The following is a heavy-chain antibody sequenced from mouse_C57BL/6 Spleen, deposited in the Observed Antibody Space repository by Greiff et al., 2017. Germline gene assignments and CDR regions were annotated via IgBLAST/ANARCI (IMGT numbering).Heavy chain of an antibody. V-gene: IGHV1-82*01. Sequence: VQLQQSGPELVKPGASVKISCKASGYAFSSSWMNWVKQRPGKGLAWIGRLYPGDGDTNYNGKFKGKATLTADKSSSTAYMQLSSLTSEDSAVYFCAREKNYWDYWGQGTTLTVSS. CDR1: GYAFSSSW. CDR2: LYPGDGDT. D-gene: IGHD1-1*01. CDR3: AREKNYWDY. J-gene: IGHJ2*01.